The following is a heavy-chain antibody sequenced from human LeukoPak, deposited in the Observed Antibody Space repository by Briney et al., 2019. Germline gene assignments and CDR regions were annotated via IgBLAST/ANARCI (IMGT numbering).Heavy chain of an antibody. D-gene: IGHD6-13*01. CDR2: INPNSGGT. J-gene: IGHJ5*02. CDR3: ARSNRIAAAGTGSWFDP. Sequence: ASVKVSCKASGYAFTGYYIHWVRQAPGQGLEWMGWINPNSGGTNYAQKFQGRVTMTRDTSISTAYMELSRLRSDDTAVYYCARSNRIAAAGTGSWFDPWGQGTLVTVSS. V-gene: IGHV1-2*02. CDR1: GYAFTGYY.